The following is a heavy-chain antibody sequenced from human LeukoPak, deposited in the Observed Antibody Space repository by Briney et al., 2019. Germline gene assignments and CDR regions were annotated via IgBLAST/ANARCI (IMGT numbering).Heavy chain of an antibody. CDR2: ISGSGGSK. D-gene: IGHD3-3*01. CDR1: GFTFSSYA. Sequence: GGSLRLSCAASGFTFSSYAMSWVRQAPGKGLEGVSAISGSGGSKYYADSVKGRFTISRDNSKNTLYLQMNSLRAEDTAVYYCAVGFLEWQHWFDPWGQGTLVTVSS. J-gene: IGHJ5*02. CDR3: AVGFLEWQHWFDP. V-gene: IGHV3-23*01.